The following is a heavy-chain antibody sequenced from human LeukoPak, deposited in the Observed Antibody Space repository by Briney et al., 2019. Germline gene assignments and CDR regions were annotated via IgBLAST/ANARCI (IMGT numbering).Heavy chain of an antibody. D-gene: IGHD5-18*01. J-gene: IGHJ4*02. CDR2: IYYSGST. Sequence: SETLSLTCAVYGGSFSGYYWSWIRQPPGKGLEWIGYIYYSGSTNYNPSLKSRVTISVDTSKNQFSLKLSSVTAADTAVYYCARVTAMVTPFFDYWGQGTLVTVSS. V-gene: IGHV4-59*01. CDR1: GGSFSGYY. CDR3: ARVTAMVTPFFDY.